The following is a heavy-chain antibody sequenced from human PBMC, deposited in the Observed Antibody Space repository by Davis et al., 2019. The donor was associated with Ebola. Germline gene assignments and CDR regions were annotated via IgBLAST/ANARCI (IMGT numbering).Heavy chain of an antibody. Sequence: PGGSLRLSCTPSGFSFRQTWMNWVRQAPGKGLEWVSGISGGGFAYYADPVKGRFTISRDNSKGMVYLQMNSLRAEDTAVYYCARNSYYDFWSGYYRPEYYYYYYMDVWGKGTTVTVSS. V-gene: IGHV3-66*01. D-gene: IGHD3-3*01. CDR3: ARNSYYDFWSGYYRPEYYYYYYMDV. J-gene: IGHJ6*03. CDR2: ISGGGFA. CDR1: GFSFRQTW.